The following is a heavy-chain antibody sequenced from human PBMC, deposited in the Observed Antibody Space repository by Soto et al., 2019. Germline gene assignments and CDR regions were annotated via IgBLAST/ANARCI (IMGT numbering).Heavy chain of an antibody. V-gene: IGHV5-10-1*01. CDR2: IDPSDSYT. D-gene: IGHD3-10*01. CDR3: ASLVEGYYYGSGNPGPGNYYYYYGMDV. J-gene: IGHJ6*02. Sequence: GESLKISCKGSGYSFTSYWISWVRQMPGKGLEWMGRIDPSDSYTNYSPSFQGHVTISADKSISTAYLQWSSLKASDTAMYYCASLVEGYYYGSGNPGPGNYYYYYGMDVWGQGTTVTVSS. CDR1: GYSFTSYW.